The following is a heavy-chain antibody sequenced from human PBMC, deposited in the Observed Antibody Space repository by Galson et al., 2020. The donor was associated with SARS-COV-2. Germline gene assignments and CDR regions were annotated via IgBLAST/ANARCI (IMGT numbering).Heavy chain of an antibody. Sequence: SGPTLVKPTETLTLTCTVSGFSLSNARMGVSWIRQPPGKALEWLAHIFSNDEKSYSTSLKSRLTISKDTSKSQVVLTMTNMDPVDTATYYCARIDIDSSGYYYFDYWGQGTLVTVSS. J-gene: IGHJ4*02. D-gene: IGHD3-22*01. CDR1: GFSLSNARMG. CDR3: ARIDIDSSGYYYFDY. CDR2: IFSNDEK. V-gene: IGHV2-26*01.